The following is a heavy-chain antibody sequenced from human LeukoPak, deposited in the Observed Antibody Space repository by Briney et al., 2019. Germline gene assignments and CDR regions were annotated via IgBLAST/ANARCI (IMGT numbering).Heavy chain of an antibody. Sequence: GGSLRLSSAASGFSVNNNYMNWVRQATGKGLEWVSLMDNFGYKHYADSVEGRVTISRDSSRNTVYLQLNSLRAEDTAVYYCAGGSYYGSGSRPGYIEHWGQGTLVTVSS. CDR3: AGGSYYGSGSRPGYIEH. CDR1: GFSVNNNY. J-gene: IGHJ4*02. CDR2: MDNFGYK. V-gene: IGHV3-53*01. D-gene: IGHD3-10*01.